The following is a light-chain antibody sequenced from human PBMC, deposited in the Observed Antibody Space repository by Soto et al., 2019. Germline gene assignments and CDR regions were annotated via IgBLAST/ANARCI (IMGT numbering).Light chain of an antibody. CDR3: YSYPSSSTYV. CDR1: GSDVGAYNY. V-gene: IGLV2-14*01. Sequence: QSALTQPASVSGSPGQSITISCSGTGSDVGAYNYVSWYQQHPAKAPKLMIYDVSNRPSGVSDRFSGSKSGNTASLTISGLQAEDEADHYCYSYPSSSTYVFGSGTKVTVL. J-gene: IGLJ1*01. CDR2: DVS.